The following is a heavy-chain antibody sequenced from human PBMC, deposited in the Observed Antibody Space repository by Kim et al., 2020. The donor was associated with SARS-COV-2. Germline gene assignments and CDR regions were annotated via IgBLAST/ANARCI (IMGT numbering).Heavy chain of an antibody. CDR1: GFTFSSYS. D-gene: IGHD3-10*01. J-gene: IGHJ6*03. V-gene: IGHV3-21*01. Sequence: GGSLSLSCAASGFTFSSYSMNWVRQAPGKGLEWVSSISSSRSYIYYTDSMKGRFSISRDNANNSLYLQMNSLRAEDTAVYYCARGITMVRGADIWGTGTT. CDR2: ISSSRSYI. CDR3: ARGITMVRGADI.